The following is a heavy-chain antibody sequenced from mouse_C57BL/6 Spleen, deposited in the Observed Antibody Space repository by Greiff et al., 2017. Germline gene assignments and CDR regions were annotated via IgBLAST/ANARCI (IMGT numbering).Heavy chain of an antibody. V-gene: IGHV14-3*01. CDR3: AGLVLLRYQYCFDY. Sequence: VQLQHSVAELVRPGASVKLSCTASGFNIKNTYMHWVKQRHEQGLEWIGRIDPANGNTKYAPTFQGKATLTADTPSNTAYRQLSSLTSEDTAIYYCAGLVLLRYQYCFDYGGQGTTLTVSS. J-gene: IGHJ2*01. CDR2: IDPANGNT. CDR1: GFNIKNTY. D-gene: IGHD1-1*01.